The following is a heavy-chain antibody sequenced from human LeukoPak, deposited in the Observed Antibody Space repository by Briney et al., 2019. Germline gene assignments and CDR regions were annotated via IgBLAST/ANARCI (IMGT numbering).Heavy chain of an antibody. CDR2: ISGSGGST. D-gene: IGHD3-16*01. CDR3: AQRLVPGLILAYLDC. CDR1: GITLTNYG. V-gene: IGHV3-23*01. J-gene: IGHJ4*02. Sequence: PGGSLRLSCGVSGITLTNYGMSWVRQAPGKGLEWVSAISGSGGSTYYADSVQGRITIPGVNSKNTLYLQMNSLRAEVRAEYNCAQRLVPGLILAYLDCWGQGTLVTVSS.